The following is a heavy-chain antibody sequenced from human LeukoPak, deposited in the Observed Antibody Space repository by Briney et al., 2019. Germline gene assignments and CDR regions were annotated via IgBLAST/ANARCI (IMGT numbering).Heavy chain of an antibody. CDR1: GYTFTDYF. D-gene: IGHD2-2*01. Sequence: ASVKVSCKASGYTFTDYFIHWVRQAPGQGLEWMGWINPNSGGTNYAQKFQGRVTMTRDTSISTAYMELSRLRSDDTAVYYCAGEYCSSTSCSSYIDYWGQGTLVTVSS. V-gene: IGHV1-2*02. CDR3: AGEYCSSTSCSSYIDY. CDR2: INPNSGGT. J-gene: IGHJ4*02.